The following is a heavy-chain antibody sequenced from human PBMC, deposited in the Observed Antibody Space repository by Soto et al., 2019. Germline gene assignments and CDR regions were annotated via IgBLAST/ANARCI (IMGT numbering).Heavy chain of an antibody. CDR3: VRRVTIFGVALVSDYFDH. J-gene: IGHJ4*02. CDR2: VSGSGGSR. V-gene: IGHV3-23*01. CDR1: GFTFNNNG. Sequence: EVQLLESGGDLVQPGGSLRLSCAASGFTFNNNGMAWVRQAPGKGLQWVSGVSGSGGSRYYADSVKGRFTISRDNFKNTVYLQMNSLSAEDTAVYFCVRRVTIFGVALVSDYFDHWGQGTAVIVSS. D-gene: IGHD3-3*01.